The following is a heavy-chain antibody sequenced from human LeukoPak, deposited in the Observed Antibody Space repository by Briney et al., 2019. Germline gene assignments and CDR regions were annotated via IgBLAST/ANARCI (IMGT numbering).Heavy chain of an antibody. CDR2: MNPNSGNT. J-gene: IGHJ5*02. V-gene: IGHV1-8*03. Sequence: GASVKVSCKASGYTFTSYDINWVRQATGQGLEWMGWMNPNSGNTGYAQKFQVRVTITRNTSISTAYMELSSLRSEDTAVYYCARGPTYYDFWSGYYPWGQGTLVTVSS. CDR1: GYTFTSYD. CDR3: ARGPTYYDFWSGYYP. D-gene: IGHD3-3*01.